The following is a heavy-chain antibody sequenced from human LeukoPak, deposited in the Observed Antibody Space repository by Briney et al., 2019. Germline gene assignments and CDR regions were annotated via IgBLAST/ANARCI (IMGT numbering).Heavy chain of an antibody. D-gene: IGHD6-6*01. CDR2: INPSGGST. CDR1: GYTFTSYY. J-gene: IGHJ4*02. Sequence: ASVKVSCKASGYTFTSYYMHWVRQAPGQRLEWMGKINPSGGSTSYAQKFQGRVTMTRDTSTSTVYMELSSLRSDDTAVYYCARTAARRFDYWGQGTLVTVSS. V-gene: IGHV1-46*01. CDR3: ARTAARRFDY.